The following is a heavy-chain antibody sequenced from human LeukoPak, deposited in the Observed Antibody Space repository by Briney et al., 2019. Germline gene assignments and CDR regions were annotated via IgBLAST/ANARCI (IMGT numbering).Heavy chain of an antibody. CDR2: IIPILGIA. D-gene: IGHD2-15*01. Sequence: ASVKVSCKASGGTFSSYAISWVRQAPGQGLEWMGRIIPILGIANYAQKFQGRVTITADKSMSAAYMELSSLRSEDTAVYYCARDITTAASPPWGQGTLVTVSS. V-gene: IGHV1-69*04. CDR3: ARDITTAASPP. CDR1: GGTFSSYA. J-gene: IGHJ5*02.